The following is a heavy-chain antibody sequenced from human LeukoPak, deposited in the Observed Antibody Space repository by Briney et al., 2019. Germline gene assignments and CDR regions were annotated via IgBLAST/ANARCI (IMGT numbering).Heavy chain of an antibody. J-gene: IGHJ1*01. CDR3: VRDGYDSH. D-gene: IGHD3-22*01. V-gene: IGHV4-39*02. CDR2: MYYSGST. CDR1: GDSISSSNYY. Sequence: SETLSLTCTVSGDSISSSNYYWGWIRQPPGKGLEWIGSMYYSGSTYYNASLKSRVTISVDTSKNQFSLKLSSVTAADTAVYYCVRDGYDSHWGQGTLVTVSS.